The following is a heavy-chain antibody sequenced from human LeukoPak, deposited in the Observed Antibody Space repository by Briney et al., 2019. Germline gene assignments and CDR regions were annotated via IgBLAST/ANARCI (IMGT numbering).Heavy chain of an antibody. CDR2: IRYDGSNK. J-gene: IGHJ4*02. V-gene: IGHV3-30*02. CDR3: AKDQAPNEGYSYGSVDY. Sequence: GGSLRLSCAASGFTFSSYGMHWVRQAPGKGLEWVAFIRYDGSNKYYADSVKGRFTISRDNSKNTLYLQMNSLRAEDTAVYYCAKDQAPNEGYSYGSVDYWGQGTLVTVSS. D-gene: IGHD5-18*01. CDR1: GFTFSSYG.